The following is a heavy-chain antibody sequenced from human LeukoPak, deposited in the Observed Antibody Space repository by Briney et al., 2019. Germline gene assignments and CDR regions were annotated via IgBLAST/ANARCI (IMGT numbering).Heavy chain of an antibody. CDR1: GNSW. CDR2: INSDGSST. CDR3: ARVYDSSGYYPNWFDP. V-gene: IGHV3-74*01. Sequence: GGSLRLSCAASGNSWMHWVRQAPGKGLVWVSRINSDGSSTSYADSVKGRFTISRDNAKNTLYLQMNSLRAEDTAVYYCARVYDSSGYYPNWFDPWGQGTLVTVSS. D-gene: IGHD3-22*01. J-gene: IGHJ5*02.